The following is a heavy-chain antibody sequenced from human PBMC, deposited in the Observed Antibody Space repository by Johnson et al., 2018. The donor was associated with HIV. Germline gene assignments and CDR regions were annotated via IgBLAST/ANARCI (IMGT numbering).Heavy chain of an antibody. J-gene: IGHJ3*02. Sequence: VQLVESGGGLVQPGGSLRLSCAASGFTFSSYAMDWVRQTPGKGLAWVSAVSAGGDHTYYADSVEGRFTISRDNSKNTLYFQMNSLRADDTAVYYCARSMRGAFDIWGQGTMVTVSS. D-gene: IGHD3-10*01. CDR1: GFTFSSYA. V-gene: IGHV3-23*04. CDR3: ARSMRGAFDI. CDR2: VSAGGDHT.